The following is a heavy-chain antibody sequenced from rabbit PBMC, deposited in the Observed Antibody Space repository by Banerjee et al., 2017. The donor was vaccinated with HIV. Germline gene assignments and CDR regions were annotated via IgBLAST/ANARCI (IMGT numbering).Heavy chain of an antibody. V-gene: IGHV1S45*01. CDR3: ARDLAGVIGWNFDL. CDR2: INTSSGST. CDR1: GFDSSTFG. J-gene: IGHJ4*01. Sequence: ELVESGGGLVQPGGSLKLSCKASGFDSSTFGVSWVRQAPGKGLEWIACINTSSGSTVYATWAKGRFTISRTSSTTVALQMTSLTAADTATYFCARDLAGVIGWNFDLWGPGTLVTVS. D-gene: IGHD4-1*01.